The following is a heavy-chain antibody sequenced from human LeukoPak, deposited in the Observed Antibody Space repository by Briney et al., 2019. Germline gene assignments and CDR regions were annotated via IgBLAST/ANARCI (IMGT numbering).Heavy chain of an antibody. CDR3: AQQRGGGGFFYC. Sequence: PGGSLRLSCAASGFSFSTYVVQGVRQAPGKGLEWVTFIGSDGNEKYYADSVKGRFTISRDNSRSTLYLQMNSLRVEDTAVYSCAQQRGGGGFFYCWGQTLLVTVSS. J-gene: IGHJ4*02. D-gene: IGHD2-15*01. V-gene: IGHV3-30*02. CDR1: GFSFSTYV. CDR2: IGSDGNEK.